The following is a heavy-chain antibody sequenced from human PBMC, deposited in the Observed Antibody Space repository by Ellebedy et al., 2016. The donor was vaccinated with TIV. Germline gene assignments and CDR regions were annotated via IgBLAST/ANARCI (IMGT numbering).Heavy chain of an antibody. V-gene: IGHV3-33*01. D-gene: IGHD1-26*01. Sequence: GESLKISCAASGFTFSRYGMHWVRQAPGKGLEWVAIIWYDGSDKYYADSVRDRFTISRDNSKNTLYLQMNSLRAEDTGVYYCARAPSGSYFSYLDYWGQGTLVTVSS. CDR3: ARAPSGSYFSYLDY. CDR2: IWYDGSDK. J-gene: IGHJ4*02. CDR1: GFTFSRYG.